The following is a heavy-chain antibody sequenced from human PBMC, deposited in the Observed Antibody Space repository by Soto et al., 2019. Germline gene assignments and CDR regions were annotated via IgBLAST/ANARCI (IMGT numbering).Heavy chain of an antibody. J-gene: IGHJ4*02. CDR1: GIRFSSYG. V-gene: IGHV3-30*18. Sequence: GGSLRLSCAASGIRFSSYGMYWVRQAPGKGLEWVAVISYDGSNKDYADSVKGRFTISRDNSKDTVYLQMNSLRVEDTSVYYCAKDWGGVDGRSPFNRSPLNDWGQGTLVTVSS. CDR3: AKDWGGVDGRSPFNRSPLND. D-gene: IGHD3-16*01. CDR2: ISYDGSNK.